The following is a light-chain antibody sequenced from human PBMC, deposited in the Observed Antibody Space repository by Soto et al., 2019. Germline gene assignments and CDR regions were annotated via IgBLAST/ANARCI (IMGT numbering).Light chain of an antibody. CDR1: QSISDT. CDR3: QQFRNWPWT. V-gene: IGKV3D-15*01. CDR2: GAS. Sequence: DIVMTQSPATLSVSPGGRATLSCRASQSISDTLACYQHKPGQAPMLLIHGASTRATGVPARISGSGSGTEFTLTISSLQSEDFAVYYCQQFRNWPWTFGQGTKVDIK. J-gene: IGKJ1*01.